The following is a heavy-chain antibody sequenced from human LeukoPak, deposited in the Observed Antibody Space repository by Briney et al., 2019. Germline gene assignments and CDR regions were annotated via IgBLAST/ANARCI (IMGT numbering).Heavy chain of an antibody. J-gene: IGHJ4*02. V-gene: IGHV3-7*04. CDR3: ARDSPGYGGYSY. CDR1: GFTFSRYW. Sequence: GGSLRLSCTASGFTFSRYWMTWVSQAPGKGLEWVANIKEDGSAKYYVDSMKGRFTISRDNAKNSLYLQINSLRAEDTAVYYCARDSPGYGGYSYWGQGTLVTVSS. D-gene: IGHD5-12*01. CDR2: IKEDGSAK.